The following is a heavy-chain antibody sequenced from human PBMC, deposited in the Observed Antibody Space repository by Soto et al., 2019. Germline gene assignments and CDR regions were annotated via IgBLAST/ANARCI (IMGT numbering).Heavy chain of an antibody. CDR3: ARLLDCSSTSCHYYYYYMDV. CDR2: INHSGST. CDR1: GGSFSGYY. V-gene: IGHV4-34*01. J-gene: IGHJ6*03. Sequence: PSETLSLNCAVYGGSFSGYYLSWIRQPPGKGLEWIGEINHSGSTNYNPSLKSRVTISVDTSKNQFSLKLSSVTAADTAVYYCARLLDCSSTSCHYYYYYMDVWGKGTTVTVSS. D-gene: IGHD2-2*01.